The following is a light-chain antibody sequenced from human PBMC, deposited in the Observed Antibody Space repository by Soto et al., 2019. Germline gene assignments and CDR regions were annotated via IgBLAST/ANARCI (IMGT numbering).Light chain of an antibody. V-gene: IGKV1-5*03. J-gene: IGKJ4*01. CDR3: QQYYRYPPT. Sequence: DIQMTQSPSTLSASVGDRVTITCRASQSVSTALAWWQQKPGKAPNLLIYTMSILKSGVPSRFSAGGSGTEFTLTVSSLQPDDFATYYCQQYYRYPPTFGGGTKVEIK. CDR2: TMS. CDR1: QSVSTA.